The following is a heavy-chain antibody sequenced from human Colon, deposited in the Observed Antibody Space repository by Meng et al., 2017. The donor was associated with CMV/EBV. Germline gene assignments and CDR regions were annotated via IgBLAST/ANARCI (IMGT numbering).Heavy chain of an antibody. CDR2: ISYDENKK. J-gene: IGHJ4*02. D-gene: IGHD3-10*01. CDR1: GVTVSSEG. Sequence: SGVTVSSEGMHWIRQEQGKGREWVAVISYDENKKYFAESVKDRFIISRDNFKNTVSLQMNSLRPEDTGIYFCAKDLYGSETYYFDQWGQGTLVTVSS. V-gene: IGHV3-30*18. CDR3: AKDLYGSETYYFDQ.